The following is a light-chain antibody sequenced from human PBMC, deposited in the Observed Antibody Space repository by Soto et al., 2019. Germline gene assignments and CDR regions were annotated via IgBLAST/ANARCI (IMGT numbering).Light chain of an antibody. V-gene: IGKV3-15*01. CDR1: QRVSSN. CDR3: QQYNNWPKT. Sequence: EIVMTQSPATLSVSPGESATLSCRASQRVSSNLAWYQQKPGQAPRILIYGASTRATGIPARFSGSGSGTEFTLTISSLQSEDFAVYYCQQYNNWPKTFGQWTKVEVK. CDR2: GAS. J-gene: IGKJ1*01.